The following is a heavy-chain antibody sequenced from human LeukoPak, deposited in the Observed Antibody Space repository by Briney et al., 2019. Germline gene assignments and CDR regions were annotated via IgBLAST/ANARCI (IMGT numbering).Heavy chain of an antibody. J-gene: IGHJ5*02. V-gene: IGHV1-2*02. CDR3: ARDKDPLNWFDP. CDR1: GYTFTGYY. Sequence: ASVKVSCKASGYTFTGYYMHWVRQAPGQGPEWMGWINPNSGGTNYAQKFQGRVTMTRDTSISTAYMELSRLRSDDTAVYYCARDKDPLNWFDPWGQGTLVTVSS. CDR2: INPNSGGT.